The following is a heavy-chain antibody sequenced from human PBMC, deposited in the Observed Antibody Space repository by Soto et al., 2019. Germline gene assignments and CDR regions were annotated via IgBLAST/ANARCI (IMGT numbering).Heavy chain of an antibody. CDR2: IYYSGST. V-gene: IGHV4-31*03. CDR1: GGSISSGGYY. Sequence: QVQLQESGPGLVKPSQTLSLTCTVSGGSISSGGYYWSWIRQHPGKGLEWIGYIYYSGSTYYNPSLKSRVTISVDTSKNQFSLKLSSVTAADTAVYYCARIVRAAGYYYYGMDVWGQGTTVTVSS. J-gene: IGHJ6*02. D-gene: IGHD6-25*01. CDR3: ARIVRAAGYYYYGMDV.